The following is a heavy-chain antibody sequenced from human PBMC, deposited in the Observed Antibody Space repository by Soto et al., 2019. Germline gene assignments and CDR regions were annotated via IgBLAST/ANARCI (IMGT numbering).Heavy chain of an antibody. V-gene: IGHV4-39*01. CDR3: ARHDYGGFGL. CDR2: IYCSGST. J-gene: IGHJ4*02. D-gene: IGHD4-17*01. CDR1: GGSISCSSYY. Sequence: TSETLSLTCTVSGGSISCSSYYWGWIRQPPGKGLEWIGSIYCSGSTYYNPSLKSRVTISVDTSKNQFSLKLSSVTAADTAVYYCARHDYGGFGLWGQGTPVTVSS.